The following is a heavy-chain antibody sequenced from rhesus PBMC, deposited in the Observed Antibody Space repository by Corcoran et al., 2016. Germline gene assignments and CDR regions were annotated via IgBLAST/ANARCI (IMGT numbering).Heavy chain of an antibody. CDR2: IYWDNNK. D-gene: IGHD3-3*01. V-gene: IGHV2-174*01. J-gene: IGHJ3*01. CDR3: ARGGLQYLDWLLPNDAFDF. Sequence: QVTLKESGPALVKPTQTLTLTCTFSGFSLTTSGMGVGWIRQPPGKALEWLALIYWDNNKRYSTSLKSRLTISKVTSKNQVVLTMTNMDPVDTATYYCARGGLQYLDWLLPNDAFDFWGQGLRVTVSS. CDR1: GFSLTTSGMG.